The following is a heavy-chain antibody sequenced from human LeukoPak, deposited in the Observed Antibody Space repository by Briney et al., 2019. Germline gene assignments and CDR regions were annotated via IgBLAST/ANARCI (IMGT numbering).Heavy chain of an antibody. V-gene: IGHV1-8*01. CDR1: EYTFTTYD. Sequence: GASVKVSCKASEYTFTTYDINWVRQATGQGLEWMGWMNPKSGNTGYAQKFQGRVTMTRNTSISTAYMELSSLRSEDTAVYYCARRNSAQRPPRTMDVWGRGTTVTVSS. CDR3: ARRNSAQRPPRTMDV. J-gene: IGHJ6*02. CDR2: MNPKSGNT. D-gene: IGHD6-25*01.